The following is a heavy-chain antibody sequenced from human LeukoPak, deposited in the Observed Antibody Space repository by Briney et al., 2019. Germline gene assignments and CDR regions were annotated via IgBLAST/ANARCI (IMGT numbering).Heavy chain of an antibody. Sequence: GRSLRLSCAASGFTVSSNYMSWVRQAPGKGLEWVSVIYSGGSTYYADSVKGLFTISRDNSKNTLYLQMNSLRAEDTAVYYCAARKWELLFGTIDYWGQGTLVTVSS. J-gene: IGHJ4*02. D-gene: IGHD1-26*01. CDR3: AARKWELLFGTIDY. CDR1: GFTVSSNY. CDR2: IYSGGST. V-gene: IGHV3-53*01.